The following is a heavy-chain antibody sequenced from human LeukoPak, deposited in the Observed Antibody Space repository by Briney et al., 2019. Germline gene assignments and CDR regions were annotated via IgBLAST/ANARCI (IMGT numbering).Heavy chain of an antibody. CDR1: GGSINNYY. V-gene: IGHV4-4*07. CDR3: ARSFDTHAFDI. CDR2: IYSSGST. J-gene: IGHJ3*02. Sequence: SETLSLTCTVSGGSINNYYWSWIRQPAGQGLEWIGRIYSSGSTNYNPSLKSRVAMSIGTSRNHFSLKLTSVTAADTAIYYCARSFDTHAFDIWGQGTVVTVSS.